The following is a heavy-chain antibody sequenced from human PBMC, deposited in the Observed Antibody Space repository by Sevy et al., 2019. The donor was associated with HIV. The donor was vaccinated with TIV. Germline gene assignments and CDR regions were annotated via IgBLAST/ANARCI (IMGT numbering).Heavy chain of an antibody. CDR3: AKDYYDSSGYSPDYFDY. Sequence: GGSLRLSCAASGFTFSSYAMSWVRQAPGKGLEWVSAISGSGGSTYYADSVKGRLTISRDNSKNTLYLQMNSLRAEDTAVYYCAKDYYDSSGYSPDYFDYWGQGTLVTVSS. D-gene: IGHD3-22*01. J-gene: IGHJ4*02. CDR2: ISGSGGST. CDR1: GFTFSSYA. V-gene: IGHV3-23*01.